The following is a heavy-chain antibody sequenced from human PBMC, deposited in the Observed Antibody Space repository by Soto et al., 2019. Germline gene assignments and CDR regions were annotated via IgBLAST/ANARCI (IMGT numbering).Heavy chain of an antibody. J-gene: IGHJ6*02. CDR1: GYTFTSYG. CDR2: ISAYNGNT. CDR3: ARDGARYYDFWSGYYVRAGMDV. D-gene: IGHD3-3*01. V-gene: IGHV1-18*04. Sequence: ASVKVSCKASGYTFTSYGISWVRQAPGQGLEWMGWISAYNGNTNCAQKLQGRVTMTTDTSTSTAYMELRSLRSDDTAVYYCARDGARYYDFWSGYYVRAGMDVWGQGTTVTVSS.